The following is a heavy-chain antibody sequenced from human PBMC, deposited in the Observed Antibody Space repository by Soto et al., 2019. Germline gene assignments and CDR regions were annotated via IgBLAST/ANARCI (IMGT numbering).Heavy chain of an antibody. V-gene: IGHV1-18*01. Sequence: QVHLVQSGAEVKKPGASVNVSCKTSGYTFTRNGISWVRQAPGQGLEWMGWISPNSGNTKYAQKLQGRVIMTTDTSPRTAYTEPRSRRPDVSAVYSVVRVRGSNGFSSREVWGPGNTVTVSS. J-gene: IGHJ6*02. CDR3: VRVRGSNGFSSREV. D-gene: IGHD3-3*01. CDR1: GYTFTRNG. CDR2: ISPNSGNT.